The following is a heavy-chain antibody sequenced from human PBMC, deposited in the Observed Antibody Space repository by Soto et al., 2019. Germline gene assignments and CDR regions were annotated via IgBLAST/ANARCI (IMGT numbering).Heavy chain of an antibody. CDR2: IIPIFDTP. J-gene: IGHJ6*02. V-gene: IGHV1-69*06. CDR3: ATHGATTMARGAMKHYYYVMDV. Sequence: VASVKVSWKASGGIFGSFTISWVRQAPGQGLEWLGGIIPIFDTPTYAQNFQGRVTITADKSTNTVYMELSSLRSEDTAVYYCATHGATTMARGAMKHYYYVMDVWGQGTTVTVS. CDR1: GGIFGSFT. D-gene: IGHD3-10*01.